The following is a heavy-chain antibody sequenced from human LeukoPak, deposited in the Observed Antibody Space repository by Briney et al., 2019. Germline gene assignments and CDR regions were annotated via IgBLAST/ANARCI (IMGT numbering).Heavy chain of an antibody. V-gene: IGHV4-39*01. CDR1: GGSISSSSYY. D-gene: IGHD3-3*01. CDR3: ARLWKAYYDFWSGNQAGWFDP. J-gene: IGHJ5*02. Sequence: SVTLSLTCTVSGGSISSSSYYWGWISQPPGKGLEWIGSIYYSGSTYYNPSLKSRVTISVDTSKNQFSLKLSSVTAADTAVYYCARLWKAYYDFWSGNQAGWFDPWGQGTLVTVSS. CDR2: IYYSGST.